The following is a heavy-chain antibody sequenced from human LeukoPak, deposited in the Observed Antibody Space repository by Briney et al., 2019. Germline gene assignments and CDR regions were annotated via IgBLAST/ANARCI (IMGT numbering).Heavy chain of an antibody. CDR3: ARHRRYCSGGSCYSGYYFDS. V-gene: IGHV3-7*03. D-gene: IGHD2-15*01. CDR1: GLIFSSYW. Sequence: PGGSLRLSCAASGLIFSSYWMSWARQARGEGLERVANIKHERREEYYVDSVKGGFTIFRDNAKNSLYLQMNSLRAEDTAVYYSARHRRYCSGGSCYSGYYFDSWGAGTLVTVSS. CDR2: IKHERREE. J-gene: IGHJ4*02.